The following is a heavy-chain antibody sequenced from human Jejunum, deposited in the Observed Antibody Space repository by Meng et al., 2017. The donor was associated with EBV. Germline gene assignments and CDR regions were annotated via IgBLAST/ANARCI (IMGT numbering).Heavy chain of an antibody. D-gene: IGHD3-10*01. J-gene: IGHJ5*02. CDR3: ARLGGYASGTYYPIDP. Sequence: QVQLQQWGAGLLKPSESLSLPCVVHGGAFSDYYCTRSRQPPGKGLEWIGEINHGGGAIYNPSLKSRVTISVDTSKNQFSLKLSSVTAADTAVYYCARLGGYASGTYYPIDPWGQGTLVTVSS. CDR1: GGAFSDYY. CDR2: INHGGGA. V-gene: IGHV4-34*01.